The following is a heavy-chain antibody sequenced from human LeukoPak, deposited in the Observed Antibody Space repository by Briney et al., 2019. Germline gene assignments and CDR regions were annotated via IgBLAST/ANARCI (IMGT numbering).Heavy chain of an antibody. D-gene: IGHD2-2*01. CDR2: IWYDGSNK. Sequence: GRSLRLSCAASGFPFSIYRMHWVPQAPGKGLEGVADIWYDGSNKYYADSVKGRFTISRDNSKNTLYLQMNSLRAEDTAVYYCAVGGTIVPADIAYWGQGTLVTVSS. CDR3: AVGGTIVPADIAY. CDR1: GFPFSIYR. V-gene: IGHV3-33*01. J-gene: IGHJ4*02.